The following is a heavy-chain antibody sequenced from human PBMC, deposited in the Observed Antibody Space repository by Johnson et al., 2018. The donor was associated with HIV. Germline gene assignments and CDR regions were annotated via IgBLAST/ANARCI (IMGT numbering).Heavy chain of an antibody. J-gene: IGHJ3*02. V-gene: IGHV3-30*04. Sequence: VQLVESGGGVVQPGRSLRLSCAASGFTFSSYAMHWVRQAPGKGLEWVAVISYDGSNKYYADSVKGRFTISRDNSKNTLYLQMNSLRAEDTAVYYCARVGYSNSWYLGAFDIWGQGTMVTVSS. CDR3: ARVGYSNSWYLGAFDI. CDR1: GFTFSSYA. CDR2: ISYDGSNK. D-gene: IGHD6-13*01.